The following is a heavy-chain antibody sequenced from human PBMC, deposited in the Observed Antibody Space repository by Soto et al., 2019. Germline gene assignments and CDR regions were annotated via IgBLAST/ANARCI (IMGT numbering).Heavy chain of an antibody. V-gene: IGHV3-30*18. D-gene: IGHD3-10*01. J-gene: IGHJ6*02. Sequence: GGSLRLSCAASGFTFSSYGMHWVRQAPGKGLERVAVISYDGSNKYYADSVKGRFTISRDNSKNTLYLQMNSLRAEDTAVYYCAKRLLWFGEPTIGMDVWGQGTTVTVSS. CDR2: ISYDGSNK. CDR1: GFTFSSYG. CDR3: AKRLLWFGEPTIGMDV.